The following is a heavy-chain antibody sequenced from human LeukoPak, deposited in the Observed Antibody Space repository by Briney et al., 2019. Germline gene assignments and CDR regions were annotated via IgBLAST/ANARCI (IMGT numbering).Heavy chain of an antibody. CDR3: ARTGYYYGMDV. CDR2: FDPEDGET. J-gene: IGHJ6*02. D-gene: IGHD1-14*01. Sequence: GASVKVSCKASGGTFSSYAISWVRQAPGKGLEWMGGFDPEDGETIYAQKFQGRVTMTEDTSTDTAYMELSSLRSEDTAVYYCARTGYYYGMDVWGQGTTVTVSS. CDR1: GGTFSSYA. V-gene: IGHV1-24*01.